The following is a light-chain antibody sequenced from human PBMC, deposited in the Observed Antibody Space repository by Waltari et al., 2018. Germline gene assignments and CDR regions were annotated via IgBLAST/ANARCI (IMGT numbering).Light chain of an antibody. V-gene: IGKV4-1*01. CDR2: WAA. CDR3: QQYYTTPLT. CDR1: QSLLYSSNNKNS. J-gene: IGKJ1*01. Sequence: DIVMTQSPYSLAVSLGERATINCTSSQSLLYSSNNKNSLTWYQQKPGQPPKLLLYWAATRGSGVPDRFSGSGSGTDFTLTISSLQAEDVAVYYCQQYYTTPLTFGQGTKVEIK.